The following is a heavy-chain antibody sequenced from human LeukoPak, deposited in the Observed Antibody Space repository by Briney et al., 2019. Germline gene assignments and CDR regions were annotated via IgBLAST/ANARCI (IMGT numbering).Heavy chain of an antibody. V-gene: IGHV1-18*01. CDR1: GYTFTSYA. D-gene: IGHD2-2*01. CDR3: ARGEFICTINTCYASALDS. CDR2: IRAHNGDT. Sequence: ASVKVSCKASGYTFTSYAISWVRQAPGQGLEWMGWIRAHNGDTNHAQQLQGRVTMTTDTSTRTAYMELRSLRSEDTAVYYCARGEFICTINTCYASALDSWGQGTLVNVSS. J-gene: IGHJ4*02.